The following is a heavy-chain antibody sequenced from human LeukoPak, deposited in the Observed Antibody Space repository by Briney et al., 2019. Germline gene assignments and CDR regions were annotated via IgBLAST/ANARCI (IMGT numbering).Heavy chain of an antibody. Sequence: AASVKVSCKASGYTFTGYYIHWVRQAPGQGLEWMGWINPNSGGRNYAQKFQGRVTMTRDTSISTAYMDLSRLRSDDTAVYFCARDFGSLSYDSGGYCYGYIDYWGLGTLVTVSS. CDR3: ARDFGSLSYDSGGYCYGYIDY. D-gene: IGHD3-22*01. CDR1: GYTFTGYY. CDR2: INPNSGGR. V-gene: IGHV1-2*02. J-gene: IGHJ4*02.